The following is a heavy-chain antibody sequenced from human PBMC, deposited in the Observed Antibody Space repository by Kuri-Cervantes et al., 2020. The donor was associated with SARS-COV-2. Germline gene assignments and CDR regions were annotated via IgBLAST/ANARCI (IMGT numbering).Heavy chain of an antibody. Sequence: ASMKVSCKASGYTFTSYAMHWVRQAPGQRLEWMGWINAGNGNTKYSQKFQGRVTITRDTSASTAYMELSSLRSEDTAVYYCARDHPYSNYDYYYYGMDVWGQGTTVTVSS. CDR3: ARDHPYSNYDYYYYGMDV. V-gene: IGHV1-3*01. CDR2: INAGNGNT. CDR1: GYTFTSYA. J-gene: IGHJ6*02. D-gene: IGHD4-11*01.